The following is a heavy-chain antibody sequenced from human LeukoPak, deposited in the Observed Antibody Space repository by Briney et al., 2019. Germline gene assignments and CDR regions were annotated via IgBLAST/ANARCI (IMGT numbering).Heavy chain of an antibody. CDR2: IFYTGST. CDR1: GGSINSYY. Sequence: SETLSLTCTVSGGSINSYYWSWIRQPPGKGLEWIGHIFYTGSTNYNPSLKSRVTISVDTSKNQFSLRLSSVTAADTAVYYCARVKMTSVVGWGQGTLVTVSS. J-gene: IGHJ4*02. CDR3: ARVKMTSVVG. V-gene: IGHV4-59*01. D-gene: IGHD4-23*01.